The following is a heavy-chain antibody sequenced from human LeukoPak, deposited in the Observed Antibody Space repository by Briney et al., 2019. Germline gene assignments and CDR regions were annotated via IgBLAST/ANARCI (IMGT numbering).Heavy chain of an antibody. J-gene: IGHJ4*02. CDR3: ARLTSATVTYDY. CDR2: ISSSSSTI. D-gene: IGHD4-17*01. V-gene: IGHV3-48*02. CDR1: GDSINSLD. Sequence: PSETLSLTCTVSGDSINSLDLWSWVRQPPGKGLEWVSYISSSSSTIYYADSVKGRFTISRDNAKNSLYLQMNSLRDEDTAVYYCARLTSATVTYDYWGQGTLVTVSS.